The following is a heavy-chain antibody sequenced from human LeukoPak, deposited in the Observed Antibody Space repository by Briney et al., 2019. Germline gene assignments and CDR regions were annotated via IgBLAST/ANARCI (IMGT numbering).Heavy chain of an antibody. CDR1: GFTFSGYA. D-gene: IGHD5-18*01. CDR2: ISGSGGST. V-gene: IGHV3-23*01. Sequence: GGSLRLSCAASGFTFSGYAMSWVRQAPGKGLEWVSAISGSGGSTYYADSVKGRFTISRDNSKNTLYLQMNSLRAEDTAVYYCAKRYSYGDYYFDYWGQGTLVTVSS. J-gene: IGHJ4*02. CDR3: AKRYSYGDYYFDY.